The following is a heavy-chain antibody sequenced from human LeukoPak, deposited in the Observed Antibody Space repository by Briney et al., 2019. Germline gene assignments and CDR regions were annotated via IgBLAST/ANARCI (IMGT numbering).Heavy chain of an antibody. CDR1: GYGFSSYW. V-gene: IGHV5-51*01. Sequence: GESLKISCKGSGYGFSSYWIGWVRQTPGKGLDWMGIIYPGDSDVRYSPSFEGQVTISADKSISTAYLQWSSLTASVTAIYYCARSGGSGYNWFDPWGQGTLVTVSS. D-gene: IGHD2-15*01. CDR3: ARSGGSGYNWFDP. J-gene: IGHJ5*02. CDR2: IYPGDSDV.